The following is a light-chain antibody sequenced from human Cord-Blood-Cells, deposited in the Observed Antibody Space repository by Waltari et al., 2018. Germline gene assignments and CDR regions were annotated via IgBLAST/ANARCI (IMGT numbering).Light chain of an antibody. CDR3: QQRSNWPWT. J-gene: IGKJ1*01. CDR2: DAS. Sequence: EIVLTQSPATLSLSPGERATLSCRASQSVSSYLAWYQQKPGQAPRLLIYDASNRATGIPARCSGSGSGTDFTLNISSLEPEDFAVYYCQQRSNWPWTFGQGTKVEIK. CDR1: QSVSSY. V-gene: IGKV3-11*01.